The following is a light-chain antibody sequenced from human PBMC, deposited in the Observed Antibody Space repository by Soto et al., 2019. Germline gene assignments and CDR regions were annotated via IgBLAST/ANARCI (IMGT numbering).Light chain of an antibody. CDR2: EDS. J-gene: IGLJ2*01. Sequence: QSVLTQPASVSGSPGQSITISCTGTNTDVGKYNLVSWYQQHPDKAPKLMIYEDSKRPSGVSNRFSGSKSGNTASLTISGLQAEDEADYYCCSYALGSTPVVFVAGTKVTVL. CDR1: NTDVGKYNL. V-gene: IGLV2-23*01. CDR3: CSYALGSTPVV.